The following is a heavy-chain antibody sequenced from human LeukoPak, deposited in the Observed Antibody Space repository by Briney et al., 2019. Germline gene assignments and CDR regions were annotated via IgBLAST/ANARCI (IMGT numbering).Heavy chain of an antibody. V-gene: IGHV3-21*01. J-gene: IGHJ4*02. D-gene: IGHD1-1*01. Sequence: GGTLRLSCAASGFTFSTYGMTWVRQAPGRGLEWVSSISRSGGSTYYTDSVKGRFTISRDNAKNSLYLQMNSLRAEDTAVYYCARDHPQPIGNEEFDYWGQGTLVTVSS. CDR3: ARDHPQPIGNEEFDY. CDR1: GFTFSTYG. CDR2: ISRSGGST.